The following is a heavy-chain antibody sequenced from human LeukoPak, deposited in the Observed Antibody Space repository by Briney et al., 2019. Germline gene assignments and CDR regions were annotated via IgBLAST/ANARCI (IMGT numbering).Heavy chain of an antibody. Sequence: GGSLRLSCAASGFTFISYALSWVRQAPGKGLEWDSAISASGGTTYYADSVKGRFTISRDNSKNTMYLQMNSLRAEDTAVYYCAKGRSSSWRGAFDIWGQGTMVTVSS. V-gene: IGHV3-23*01. CDR1: GFTFISYA. D-gene: IGHD6-13*01. J-gene: IGHJ3*02. CDR3: AKGRSSSWRGAFDI. CDR2: ISASGGTT.